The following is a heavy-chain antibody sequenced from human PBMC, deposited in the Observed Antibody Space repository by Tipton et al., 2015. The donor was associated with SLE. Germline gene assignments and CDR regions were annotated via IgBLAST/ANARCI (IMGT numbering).Heavy chain of an antibody. J-gene: IGHJ6*03. CDR1: GGSISSGGYS. CDR2: IYHSGST. D-gene: IGHD2-2*01. Sequence: TLSLTCAVSGGSISSGGYSWSWIRQPPGKGLEWIGYIYHSGSTYYNPSLKSRVTISVDRSKNQFSLKLSSVTAADTAVYYCARERSSTSRYYMDVWGKGTTVTVSS. V-gene: IGHV4-30-2*01. CDR3: ARERSSTSRYYMDV.